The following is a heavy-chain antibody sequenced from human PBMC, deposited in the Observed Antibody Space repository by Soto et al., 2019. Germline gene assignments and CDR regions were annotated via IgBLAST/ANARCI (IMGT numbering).Heavy chain of an antibody. D-gene: IGHD3-10*01. CDR3: AREMTYYSSGSYYDVYPIAENF. J-gene: IGHJ4*02. V-gene: IGHV3-33*01. CDR2: IWFDGGNK. Sequence: GGSLRLSCAASGFDFSRYGMHWVRQAPGQGLEWLAVIWFDGGNKYYADSVKGRFTVSRDNSRNTLYLQMDSLRAEDTAVYYCAREMTYYSSGSYYDVYPIAENFWGQGTLVTVSS. CDR1: GFDFSRYG.